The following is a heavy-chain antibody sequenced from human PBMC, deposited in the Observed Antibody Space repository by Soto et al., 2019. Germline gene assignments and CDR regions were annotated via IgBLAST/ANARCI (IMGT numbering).Heavy chain of an antibody. Sequence: EVQLVESGGGLVQPGGSLRLSCAASGFTFSSYSMNWVRQAPGKGLEWVSYISSSSSTIYYADSVKGRFTISRDNAKNSLYLQMNSLRAEDTAVYYCARDQKQYYDILTGYYRHDAFDIWGQGTMVTASS. J-gene: IGHJ3*02. V-gene: IGHV3-48*01. D-gene: IGHD3-9*01. CDR2: ISSSSSTI. CDR1: GFTFSSYS. CDR3: ARDQKQYYDILTGYYRHDAFDI.